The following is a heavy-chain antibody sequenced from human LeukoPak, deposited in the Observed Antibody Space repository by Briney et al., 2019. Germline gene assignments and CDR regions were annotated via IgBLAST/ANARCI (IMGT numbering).Heavy chain of an antibody. CDR1: GYTFTSYY. CDR3: ARNGPGSGSYSGYYYYMDV. D-gene: IGHD3-10*01. J-gene: IGHJ6*03. CDR2: INPSGGST. Sequence: ASVKVSCKAPGYTFTSYYMHWVRQAPGQGLEWMGIINPSGGSTSYAQKFQGRVTMTRDTSTSTVYMELSSLRSEDTAVYYCARNGPGSGSYSGYYYYMDVWGKGTTVTVSS. V-gene: IGHV1-46*03.